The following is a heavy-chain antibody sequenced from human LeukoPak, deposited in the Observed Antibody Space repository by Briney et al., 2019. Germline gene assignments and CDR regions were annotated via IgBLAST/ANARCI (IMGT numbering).Heavy chain of an antibody. CDR1: GFTFGTYA. D-gene: IGHD3-22*01. Sequence: GGSLRLSCAASGFTFGTYAMNWVRQAPGKGLEWVSSISRSGRDIYYADSVRGRFTISRDNARDSLYLQMNSLRAEDTAVYYCARANYYDISGYDYWGQGTLVTVSS. CDR3: ARANYYDISGYDY. V-gene: IGHV3-21*01. J-gene: IGHJ4*02. CDR2: ISRSGRDI.